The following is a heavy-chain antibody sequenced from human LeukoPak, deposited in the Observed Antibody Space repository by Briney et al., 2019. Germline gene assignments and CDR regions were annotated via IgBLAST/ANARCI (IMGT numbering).Heavy chain of an antibody. D-gene: IGHD3-3*01. J-gene: IGHJ4*02. Sequence: SETLSLTCTVSGGSIRTDGSYWAWIRQPPGKGLEWIGSTYIDGITHYNSSLQSRVTLSIDTSKNHFSLRLTSVTAADTAVYYCARFLPHYDFWSGYYGMLDYWGQGTLVTVSS. CDR2: TYIDGIT. V-gene: IGHV4-39*02. CDR1: GGSIRTDGSY. CDR3: ARFLPHYDFWSGYYGMLDY.